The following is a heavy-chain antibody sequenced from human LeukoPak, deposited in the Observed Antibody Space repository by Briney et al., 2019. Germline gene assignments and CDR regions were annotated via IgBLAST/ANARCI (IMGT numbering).Heavy chain of an antibody. CDR1: GFTFSSYA. CDR2: VSGSGDST. V-gene: IGHV3-23*01. D-gene: IGHD3-3*01. Sequence: QTGGSLRLSCAASGFTFSSYAMSWVRQAPGKGLEWVSGVSGSGDSTHYADSVKGRFTISRDNSKNTLYLQMNSPRAEDTAVYYCAKGNPDSPEGRVTTFGVVIRPSHHWGQGTLVTVSS. J-gene: IGHJ4*02. CDR3: AKGNPDSPEGRVTTFGVVIRPSHH.